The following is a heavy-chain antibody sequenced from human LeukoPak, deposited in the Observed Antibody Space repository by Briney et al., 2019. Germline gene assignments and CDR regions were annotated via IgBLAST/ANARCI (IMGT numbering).Heavy chain of an antibody. CDR1: GFTFSSYW. CDR3: ARAPSEIGGYYPEYFRH. Sequence: GGSLRLSCAASGFTFSSYWMHWVRQAPGKGLVWVSRIKSDGSTNYADSVKGRFTISRDNAKNTVSLQMNSLRAEDTGVYYCARAPSEIGGYYPEYFRHWGQGPLVTVSS. D-gene: IGHD3-22*01. CDR2: IKSDGST. J-gene: IGHJ1*01. V-gene: IGHV3-74*01.